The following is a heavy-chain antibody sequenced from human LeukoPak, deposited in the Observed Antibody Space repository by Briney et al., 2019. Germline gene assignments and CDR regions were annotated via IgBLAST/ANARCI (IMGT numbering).Heavy chain of an antibody. CDR3: AKDGFFGSGHFDY. V-gene: IGHV3-30-3*01. D-gene: IGHD3-10*01. J-gene: IGHJ4*02. Sequence: GRSLRLSCVASGFTFSSYAMHWVRQAPGKGLEWVAVISYDGSNEYYTDSVKGRFTISRDDSKNTLYLQMNSLRAEDTAVYYCAKDGFFGSGHFDYWGQGTLVTVSS. CDR2: ISYDGSNE. CDR1: GFTFSSYA.